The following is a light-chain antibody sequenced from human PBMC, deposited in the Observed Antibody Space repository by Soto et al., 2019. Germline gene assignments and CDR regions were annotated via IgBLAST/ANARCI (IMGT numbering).Light chain of an antibody. CDR3: MQALQTPRT. V-gene: IGKV2-28*01. CDR2: MGS. CDR1: QSLLHSNGYTF. Sequence: DIVMTQSPLSLPVTPGEPASISCRSSQSLLHSNGYTFLDWYLQKPGQSPQLLIYMGSNRASGVPDRFSCSGSGTDFTLKISRVEAEDVGVYYCMQALQTPRTFGQGTKVEIK. J-gene: IGKJ1*01.